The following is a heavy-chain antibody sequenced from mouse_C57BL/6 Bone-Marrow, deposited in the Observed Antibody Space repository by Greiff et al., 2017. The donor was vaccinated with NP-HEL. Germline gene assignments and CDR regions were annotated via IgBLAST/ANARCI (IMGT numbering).Heavy chain of an antibody. Sequence: VQLQQPGTELVKPGASVKLSCKASGYTFTSYWMHWVKQRPGQGLEWIGNINPSNGGTNYNENFKSKATMTVDKSSSTAYMQLSSLTSEDSAVYYCAGERRGRYFDYWGQGTTLTVSS. J-gene: IGHJ2*01. CDR2: INPSNGGT. V-gene: IGHV1-53*01. CDR1: GYTFTSYW. CDR3: AGERRGRYFDY.